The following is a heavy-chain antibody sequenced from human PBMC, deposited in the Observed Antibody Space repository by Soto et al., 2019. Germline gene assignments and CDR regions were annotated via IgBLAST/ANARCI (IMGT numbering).Heavy chain of an antibody. CDR2: ISAYNDNT. Sequence: QVQLVQSGAEVKKPGASVKGSCKASGYTFTDYGISWVRQAPGQGLEWMGWISAYNDNTNYAQNLQGRVTMTTDTSTSTVYMELRSLRSDDTAMYYCARDYCSGGSCYGPDYWGQGTLVTVPS. CDR3: ARDYCSGGSCYGPDY. D-gene: IGHD2-15*01. J-gene: IGHJ4*02. CDR1: GYTFTDYG. V-gene: IGHV1-18*01.